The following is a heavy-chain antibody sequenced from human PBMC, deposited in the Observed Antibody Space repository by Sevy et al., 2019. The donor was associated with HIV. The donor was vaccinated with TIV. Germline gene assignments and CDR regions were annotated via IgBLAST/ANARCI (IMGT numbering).Heavy chain of an antibody. Sequence: GGSLRLSCAASGFTFSSYSMNWVRQAPGKGLEWVSSISSSSSYIYYADSVKGRFTISRDNAKNSLYLQMNSLRAEDTAVYYCARESPTYYHYYYMDVWGKGTTVTVSS. CDR2: ISSSSSYI. CDR3: ARESPTYYHYYYMDV. V-gene: IGHV3-21*01. J-gene: IGHJ6*03. CDR1: GFTFSSYS.